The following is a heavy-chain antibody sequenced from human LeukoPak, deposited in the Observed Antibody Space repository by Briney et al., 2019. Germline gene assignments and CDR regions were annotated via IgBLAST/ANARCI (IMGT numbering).Heavy chain of an antibody. J-gene: IGHJ3*02. Sequence: GGSLRLSCVTSGFTFSNHAMHWVRQGPGKGLEWVAVISDDGTSKFYADSVKGRFTIFRDNSKNTLFLQINSLRPEDTAMYYCARVDDLDAFDIWGQGTMVTVSS. CDR3: ARVDDLDAFDI. D-gene: IGHD2-2*03. CDR2: ISDDGTSK. CDR1: GFTFSNHA. V-gene: IGHV3-30*04.